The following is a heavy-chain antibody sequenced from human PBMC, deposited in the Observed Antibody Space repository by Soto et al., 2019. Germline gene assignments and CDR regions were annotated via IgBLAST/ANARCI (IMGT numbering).Heavy chain of an antibody. Sequence: GESLKISCKGSGYSFSNYWIVWVPQMPGKGLEWMGIIYPGDSETKYSPSFQGQVTISADKSINTPYLHWISLKASDTAMYYCAKRRSGNPDDWFDSWGQGTLVTVSS. J-gene: IGHJ5*01. CDR1: GYSFSNYW. CDR3: AKRRSGNPDDWFDS. CDR2: IYPGDSET. D-gene: IGHD2-15*01. V-gene: IGHV5-51*01.